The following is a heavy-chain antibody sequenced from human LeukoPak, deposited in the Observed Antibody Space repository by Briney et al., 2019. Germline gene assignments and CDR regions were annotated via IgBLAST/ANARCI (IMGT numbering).Heavy chain of an antibody. CDR2: ISASGGST. J-gene: IGHJ4*02. CDR1: GFTFSSYA. D-gene: IGHD6-13*01. CDR3: SKGQGEGSSWQALDY. V-gene: IGHV3-23*01. Sequence: GGSLTLSCTASGFTFSSYAMSWVRQAPGKGLEWVSAISASGGSTYYADSVKGRFTISRDNSKNTLYLQMNSLRAEDTAVYYCSKGQGEGSSWQALDYWGQGTLVTVSS.